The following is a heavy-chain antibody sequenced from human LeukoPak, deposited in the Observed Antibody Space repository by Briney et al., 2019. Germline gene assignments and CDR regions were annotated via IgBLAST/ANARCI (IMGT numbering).Heavy chain of an antibody. CDR3: ARHGHCTNGVCYSNYYYYMDV. J-gene: IGHJ6*03. CDR2: IYPDDSDT. D-gene: IGHD2-8*01. V-gene: IGHV5-51*01. Sequence: GESLKISCXGSGYSFTSYWIGWVRQMPGKGLEWMGIIYPDDSDTRFSTSFEGEVIISVTNSFGPASLQWSSLDPSDPASYYCARHGHCTNGVCYSNYYYYMDVWGKGTTVTVSS. CDR1: GYSFTSYW.